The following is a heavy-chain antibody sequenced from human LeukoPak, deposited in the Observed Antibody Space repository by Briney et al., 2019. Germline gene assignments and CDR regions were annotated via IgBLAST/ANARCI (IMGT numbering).Heavy chain of an antibody. CDR2: ISGSGDST. D-gene: IGHD2-2*01. CDR1: GFTFSGYT. CDR3: AKAPVATIRRNWFDP. Sequence: GGSLRLSCAASGFTFSGYTMSWVRQAPGKGLEWVSAISGSGDSTYYADSVKGRFTISRDNSKNTLYLQVNSLRAEDTAVYYCAKAPVATIRRNWFDPWGQGTLVTVSS. J-gene: IGHJ5*02. V-gene: IGHV3-23*01.